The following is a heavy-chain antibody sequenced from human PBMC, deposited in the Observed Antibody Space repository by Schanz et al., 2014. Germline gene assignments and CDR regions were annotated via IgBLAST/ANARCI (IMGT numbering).Heavy chain of an antibody. J-gene: IGHJ5*01. CDR1: GFTFFGSFA. CDR2: MSGSGSTA. D-gene: IGHD3-16*01. CDR3: AKDLYNYGIFDS. Sequence: EVQLLESGGGLVQPGGSLRLSCVASGFTFFGSFAMSWVRQAPGKGLEWVSGMSGSGSTAGYADSVKGRFTISRDNSRKTLYLQMNSLRADDTAVYYCAKDLYNYGIFDSWGQGTLVTVSS. V-gene: IGHV3-23*01.